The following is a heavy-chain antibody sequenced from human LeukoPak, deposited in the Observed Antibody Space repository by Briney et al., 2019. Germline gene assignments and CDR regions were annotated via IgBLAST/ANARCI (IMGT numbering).Heavy chain of an antibody. CDR2: INPSGGSA. J-gene: IGHJ5*02. V-gene: IGHV1-46*01. CDR3: ARGNYDFWSGYIRGGGNWFDP. Sequence: ASVKVSCKASGYTFSIYNMHWVRQAPGQGLEWMGIINPSGGSASDAQKFQGRLTMTRDTSTSTLYMELSSLRSEDTAVYYCARGNYDFWSGYIRGGGNWFDPWGQGTLVTVSS. D-gene: IGHD3-3*01. CDR1: GYTFSIYN.